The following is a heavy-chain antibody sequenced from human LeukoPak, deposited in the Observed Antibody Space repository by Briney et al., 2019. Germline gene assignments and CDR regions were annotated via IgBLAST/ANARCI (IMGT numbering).Heavy chain of an antibody. J-gene: IGHJ4*02. Sequence: ASVKVSCKASGYAFTRYGITWVRQAPGQGLEWMGWISAYNGDTKYAQKLQGRVTMTTDTSTSTAYMELRSLRSDDTAVYYCARDPSNSSGWYIFFDFWGQGTLVAVSS. V-gene: IGHV1-18*01. CDR2: ISAYNGDT. D-gene: IGHD6-19*01. CDR1: GYAFTRYG. CDR3: ARDPSNSSGWYIFFDF.